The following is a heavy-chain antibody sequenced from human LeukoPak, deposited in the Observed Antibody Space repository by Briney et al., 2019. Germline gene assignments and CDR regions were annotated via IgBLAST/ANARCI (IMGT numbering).Heavy chain of an antibody. CDR2: IYPGDSDT. CDR1: GYSFTSYW. CDR3: ARWVVVAATPSAPWFDP. Sequence: GESLKISCKGSGYSFTSYWIGWVRQMPGKGLEWMGIIYPGDSDTRYSPSFQGQVTISADKSISTAYLQWSSLKASDTAMYYSARWVVVAATPSAPWFDPWGQGTLVTVSS. V-gene: IGHV5-51*01. D-gene: IGHD2-15*01. J-gene: IGHJ5*02.